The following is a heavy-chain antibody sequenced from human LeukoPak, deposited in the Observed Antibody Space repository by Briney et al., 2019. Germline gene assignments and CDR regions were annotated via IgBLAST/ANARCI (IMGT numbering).Heavy chain of an antibody. CDR1: GYTFTLYY. V-gene: IGHV1-2*02. Sequence: ASVEVSCKASGYTFTLYYIHWVRQAPGRGLEWMGWVNPNSGGTNYAQKFQGRVTMTRDTSISTAYLELSRLASDDAAVYYCARPGVSHAFDIWGQGTMVTVSS. CDR2: VNPNSGGT. D-gene: IGHD6-13*01. J-gene: IGHJ3*02. CDR3: ARPGVSHAFDI.